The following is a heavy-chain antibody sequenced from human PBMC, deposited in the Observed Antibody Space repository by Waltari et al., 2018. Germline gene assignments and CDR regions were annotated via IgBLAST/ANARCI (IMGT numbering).Heavy chain of an antibody. D-gene: IGHD1-26*01. CDR2: IKSDGSST. V-gene: IGHV3-74*01. CDR3: ARGGGSYGGY. CDR1: GFTSSSYW. J-gene: IGHJ4*02. Sequence: EVQLVESGGGLVQPGGSLRLSCADSGFTSSSYWMHWVRQAPGKGLVWVSRIKSDGSSTSYADSVKGRFTISRDNAKNTLYLQMNSLRAEDTAVYYCARGGGSYGGYWGQGTLVTVSS.